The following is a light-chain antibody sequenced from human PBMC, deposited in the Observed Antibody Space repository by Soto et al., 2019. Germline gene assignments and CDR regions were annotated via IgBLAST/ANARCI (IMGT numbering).Light chain of an antibody. CDR3: QKSYYLPL. V-gene: IGKV1-33*01. CDR1: QDIGNS. CDR2: DAS. J-gene: IGKJ3*01. Sequence: DIQMTQSPPSLSASVGDRVTITCQASQDIGNSLNWFQHKPGKAPNLVIYDASNLEIGVPSRFRGSGTGAGFYFPIRRLRPEDISTYFCQKSYYLPLFGPGTKVESK.